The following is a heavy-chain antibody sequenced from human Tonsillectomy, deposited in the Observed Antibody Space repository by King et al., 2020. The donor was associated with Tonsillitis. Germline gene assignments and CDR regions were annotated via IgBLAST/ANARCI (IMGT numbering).Heavy chain of an antibody. J-gene: IGHJ4*02. CDR3: ARQYTYGSFITPELDY. Sequence: VQLVESGAEVKKPGESLRISCEVSGYSFTSYWINWVRQMPGKGLEWMGRIDPSDSYTNYSPSFQGHVTISADKSISTAYPQWSSLKASDTAMYYCARQYTYGSFITPELDYWGQGILVTVSS. CDR2: IDPSDSYT. V-gene: IGHV5-10-1*01. D-gene: IGHD5-18*01. CDR1: GYSFTSYW.